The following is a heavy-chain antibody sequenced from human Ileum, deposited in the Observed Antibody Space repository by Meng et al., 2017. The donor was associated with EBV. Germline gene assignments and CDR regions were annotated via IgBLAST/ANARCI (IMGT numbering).Heavy chain of an antibody. D-gene: IGHD4-23*01. Sequence: GSCPGPGQPSQTLARACAVSGGSITSGGHSWSWIRQPPGKGLEWIGDIQHSGSTYYNPSLKSRVTISVDRSRNQFSLKLSSVTAADTAVYYCARAHPVVYFFDYWGQGTLVTVSS. CDR3: ARAHPVVYFFDY. V-gene: IGHV4-30-2*01. CDR1: GGSITSGGHS. J-gene: IGHJ4*02. CDR2: IQHSGST.